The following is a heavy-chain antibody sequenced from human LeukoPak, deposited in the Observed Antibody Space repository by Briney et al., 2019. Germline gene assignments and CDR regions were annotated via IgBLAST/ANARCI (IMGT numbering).Heavy chain of an antibody. D-gene: IGHD6-19*01. CDR3: ANSISVAGTYAFNI. Sequence: GGSLRLSCAASGFTFSTYWMHWVRQAPGKGLLWVSFINNDGSTTSYADSVKGRFTISRDNAKNTLYLQMNSLRAEDTAVYYCANSISVAGTYAFNIWGQGTMVTVSS. J-gene: IGHJ3*02. CDR1: GFTFSTYW. V-gene: IGHV3-74*01. CDR2: INNDGSTT.